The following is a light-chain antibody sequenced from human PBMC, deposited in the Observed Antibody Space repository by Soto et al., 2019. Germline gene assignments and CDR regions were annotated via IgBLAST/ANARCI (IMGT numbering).Light chain of an antibody. J-gene: IGLJ1*01. CDR3: STYAGSSYV. CDR2: EVS. Sequence: QSALTQPPSASGSPGQSVTISCTGTSSDVGGYNYVSWYQQHPGKAPKLIIYEVSTRPSGVPDRFSGSKSGNTASLTVSGLQAEDEADYYCSTYAGSSYVFGTGTKLTLL. CDR1: SSDVGGYNY. V-gene: IGLV2-8*01.